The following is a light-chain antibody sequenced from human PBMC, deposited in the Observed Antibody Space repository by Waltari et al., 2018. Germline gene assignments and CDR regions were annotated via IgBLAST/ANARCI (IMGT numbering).Light chain of an antibody. CDR1: SGDAGGYNL. J-gene: IGLJ1*01. CDR3: SSYTNTRIYV. Sequence: QSALTQPASVSGSPGQSITISCTGTSGDAGGYNLLSWYQHPPGQAPKLMIYEVSERPLGVSNRFTGSKSGGTASLTISGLQADDEADYYCSSYTNTRIYVFGTGTKVTVL. V-gene: IGLV2-14*01. CDR2: EVS.